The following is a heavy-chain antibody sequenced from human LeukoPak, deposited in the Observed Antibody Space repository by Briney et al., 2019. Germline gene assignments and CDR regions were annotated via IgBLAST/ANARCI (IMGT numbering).Heavy chain of an antibody. J-gene: IGHJ4*02. Sequence: ASVKVSCEASGYTFTSYAMHWVRQAPGQGLEWMGWINTNTGNPTYAQGFTGRFVFSLDTSVSTAYLQISSLKAEDTAVYYCAVLKTIAAAGYYFDYWGQGTLVTVSS. D-gene: IGHD6-13*01. V-gene: IGHV7-4-1*02. CDR2: INTNTGNP. CDR1: GYTFTSYA. CDR3: AVLKTIAAAGYYFDY.